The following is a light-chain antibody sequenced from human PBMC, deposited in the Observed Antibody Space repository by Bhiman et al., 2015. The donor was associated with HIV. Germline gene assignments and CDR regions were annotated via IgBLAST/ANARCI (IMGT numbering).Light chain of an antibody. V-gene: IGLV2-14*02. CDR2: AVN. J-gene: IGLJ1*01. Sequence: QSALTQPASVSGFPGQSIAISCSGTSRDVGSNNHVSWLQQSPGKAPKLIIFAVNQRPSGISDRFSGSKSGNTASLTISGLQAEDEGYYSCSYTSSTTPYVFGTGTKVTVL. CDR1: SRDVGSNNH. CDR3: SYTSSTTPYV.